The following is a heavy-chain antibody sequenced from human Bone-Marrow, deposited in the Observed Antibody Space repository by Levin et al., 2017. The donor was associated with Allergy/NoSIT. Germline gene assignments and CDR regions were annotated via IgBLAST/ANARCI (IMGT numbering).Heavy chain of an antibody. Sequence: NSGGSLRLSCEGSGFTFGSYNMNWVRQAPGKGLEWVSSISSGSSYIYFADSLKGRFTISRDNANNSLYLEMNSLRAEDTAVYYCARDISSSSSEDYSNYYGMDVWGQGTMVTVSS. V-gene: IGHV3-21*01. CDR3: ARDISSSSSEDYSNYYGMDV. CDR1: GFTFGSYN. D-gene: IGHD6-6*01. CDR2: ISSGSSYI. J-gene: IGHJ6*02.